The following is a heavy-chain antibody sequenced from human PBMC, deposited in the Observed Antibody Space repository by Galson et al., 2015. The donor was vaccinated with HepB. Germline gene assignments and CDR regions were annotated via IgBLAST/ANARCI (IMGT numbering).Heavy chain of an antibody. CDR2: INTEGTYT. Sequence: SLRLSCAASGFTFGADWMHWVRHAPGKGLVWVSRINTEGTYTTYADSVKGRFTISRDNAKSTLYLQLNSLRAEDTAVYYCVSFGVAWQIACWGQGALVTVSS. D-gene: IGHD3-3*01. CDR3: VSFGVAWQIAC. CDR1: GFTFGADW. V-gene: IGHV3-74*01. J-gene: IGHJ4*02.